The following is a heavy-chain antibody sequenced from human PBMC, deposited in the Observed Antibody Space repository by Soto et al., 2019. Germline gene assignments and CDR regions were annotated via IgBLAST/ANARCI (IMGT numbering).Heavy chain of an antibody. CDR2: ISYDGSNK. CDR1: GLTFSSYA. CDR3: AKDEGVGATLGLPSGNDY. J-gene: IGHJ4*02. D-gene: IGHD1-26*01. V-gene: IGHV3-30*18. Sequence: QAHLVESGGGVVQPGRSLRLSCAASGLTFSSYAMHWVRQAPGKGLEWVAVISYDGSNKYYADSVKGRLTISRDNSRDTLYLQMNSLRADDTAVYYCAKDEGVGATLGLPSGNDYWGQGTLVTVSS.